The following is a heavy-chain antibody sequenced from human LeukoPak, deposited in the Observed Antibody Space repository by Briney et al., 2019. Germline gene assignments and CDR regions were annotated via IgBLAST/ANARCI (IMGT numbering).Heavy chain of an antibody. J-gene: IGHJ6*02. V-gene: IGHV4-59*08. CDR2: ISNSGST. CDR1: GGSISTYY. CDR3: GTADWIHRDRYGVDV. Sequence: SETLSLTCTVSGGSISTYYWSWIRQPPGKGLEWIGYISNSGSTDYVPSLKGRVTISADKSKNQCSLKLSSVTAADTAVYYCGTADWIHRDRYGVDVWGQGTTVTVSS. D-gene: IGHD2-2*03.